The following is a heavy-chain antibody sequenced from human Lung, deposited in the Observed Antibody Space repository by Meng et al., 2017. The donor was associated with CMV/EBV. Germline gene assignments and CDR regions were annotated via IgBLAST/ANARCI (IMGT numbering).Heavy chain of an antibody. V-gene: IGHV1-2*06. CDR3: TREGFDY. CDR1: GYTFNDYW. J-gene: IGHJ4*02. CDR2: IKPSTGDT. Sequence: AQLVQAAVEVKKPRTSVMLSFKTSGYTFNDYWIHWVRQAPGQGLEWMGRIKPSTGDTSYAQKFRGRLTVTRDTPISTVYMEVNSLTSDDTAVYYCTREGFDYWGQGALVTVSS.